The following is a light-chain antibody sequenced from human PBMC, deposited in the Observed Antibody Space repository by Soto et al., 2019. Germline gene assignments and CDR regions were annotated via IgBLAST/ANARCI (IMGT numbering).Light chain of an antibody. J-gene: IGLJ3*02. CDR3: QSYDSSLRGYWV. Sequence: CTGSSSNIGAGDDVHWYQQLPGTAPKLLIYGDSXRPSGVPDRFSGSKSGTSASLAITGLQAEDEADYYCQSYDSSLRGYWVFGGGTKLTVL. CDR1: SSNIGAGDD. CDR2: GDS. V-gene: IGLV1-40*01.